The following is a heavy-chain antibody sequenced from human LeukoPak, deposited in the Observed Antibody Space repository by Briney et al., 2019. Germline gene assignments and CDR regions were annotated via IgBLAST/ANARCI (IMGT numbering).Heavy chain of an antibody. CDR1: GFTFSLYW. D-gene: IGHD3-10*01. Sequence: GGSLRLSCAASGFTFSLYWMSWVRQAPGKGLEWVSVIYSGGSTYYADSVKGRFTISRDDAKNTLYLQMNSLRAEDTAVYYCARETEYYGSGSYYIGYWGQGTLVTVSS. V-gene: IGHV3-53*01. CDR2: IYSGGST. J-gene: IGHJ4*02. CDR3: ARETEYYGSGSYYIGY.